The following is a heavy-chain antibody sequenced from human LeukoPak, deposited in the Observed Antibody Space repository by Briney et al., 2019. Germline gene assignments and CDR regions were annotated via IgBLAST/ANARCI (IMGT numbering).Heavy chain of an antibody. J-gene: IGHJ4*02. CDR2: ISSSGSTI. D-gene: IGHD4-11*01. CDR1: GFTFSDYY. V-gene: IGHV3-11*01. Sequence: GGSLRLSCAASGFTFSDYYMSWIRQAPGKGLEWVSYISSSGSTIYYADSLKGRFTISRDNAKNSLYLQMNSLRAEDTAVYYCAREPMTSTLDYWGQGTLVTVSS. CDR3: AREPMTSTLDY.